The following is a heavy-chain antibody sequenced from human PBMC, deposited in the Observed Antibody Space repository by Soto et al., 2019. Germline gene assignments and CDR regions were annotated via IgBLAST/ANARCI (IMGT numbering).Heavy chain of an antibody. CDR1: GFTFSSYG. J-gene: IGHJ4*02. CDR3: AVTRDGYSYRSRYYFDY. D-gene: IGHD4-4*01. Sequence: QVQLVESGGGVVQPGRSLRLSCAASGFTFSSYGMHWVRQAPGKGLEWVAVISYDGSNKYYADSVKGRFTISRDNSNNTLNLQMTSMRAEDTAVYYCAVTRDGYSYRSRYYFDYWGQGTLVSVSS. V-gene: IGHV3-30*03. CDR2: ISYDGSNK.